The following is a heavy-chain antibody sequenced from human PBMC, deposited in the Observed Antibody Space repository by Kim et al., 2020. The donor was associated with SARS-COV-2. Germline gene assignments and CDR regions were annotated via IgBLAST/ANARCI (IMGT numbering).Heavy chain of an antibody. CDR1: GGSFSGYY. Sequence: SETLSLTCAVYGGSFSGYYWSWIRQPPGKGLEWIGEINHSGSTNYNPSLKSRVTISVDTSKNQFSLKLSSVTAADTAVYYCARGLGRRMWVVTATPANWFDPWGQGTLVTVSS. CDR3: ARGLGRRMWVVTATPANWFDP. D-gene: IGHD2-21*02. V-gene: IGHV4-34*01. CDR2: INHSGST. J-gene: IGHJ5*02.